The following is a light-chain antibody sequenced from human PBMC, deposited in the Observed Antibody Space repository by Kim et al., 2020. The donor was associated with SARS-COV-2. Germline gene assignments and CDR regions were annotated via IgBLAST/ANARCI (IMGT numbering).Light chain of an antibody. CDR3: QSADSSGTYV. Sequence: VCPGQPARITWSGDALPEQHASWYQQKSGQAPCLVIYKDCERPSGIPERFSGSSSGTTVTLTISGVQAEDDADYYCQSADSSGTYVFGSGTKVTVL. V-gene: IGLV3-25*03. J-gene: IGLJ1*01. CDR2: KDC. CDR1: ALPEQH.